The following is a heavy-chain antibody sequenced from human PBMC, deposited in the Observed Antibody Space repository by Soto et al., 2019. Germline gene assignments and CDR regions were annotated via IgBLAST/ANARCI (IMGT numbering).Heavy chain of an antibody. Sequence: SETLSLTCAVSGYSISSGYYWGWLRQPPGKGLEWIGSIYHSGSTYYNPSLKSRVTISVDTSKNQFSLKLSSVTAADTAVYYCARVPYYYDSSGYYYGGAFDIWGQGTMVTVSS. V-gene: IGHV4-38-2*01. J-gene: IGHJ3*02. D-gene: IGHD3-22*01. CDR2: IYHSGST. CDR3: ARVPYYYDSSGYYYGGAFDI. CDR1: GYSISSGYY.